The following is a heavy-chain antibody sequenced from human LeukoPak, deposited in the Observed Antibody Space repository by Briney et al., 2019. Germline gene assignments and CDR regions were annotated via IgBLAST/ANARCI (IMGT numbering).Heavy chain of an antibody. V-gene: IGHV3-20*04. Sequence: PGGSLRLSCAASGFTFDDYGMSWVRQAPGKGLEWVSGINWSGGSTGYAGSVKGRFTISRDKAKNSLYLQMNSLRAEDTALYYCARLSNSGYARNYFDYWGQGTLVTVSS. CDR1: GFTFDDYG. D-gene: IGHD5-12*01. CDR2: INWSGGST. CDR3: ARLSNSGYARNYFDY. J-gene: IGHJ4*02.